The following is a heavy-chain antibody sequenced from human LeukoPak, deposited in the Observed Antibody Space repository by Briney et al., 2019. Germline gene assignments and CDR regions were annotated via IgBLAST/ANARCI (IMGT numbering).Heavy chain of an antibody. Sequence: GGSLRLSCAASGFAFSSYALSWVRQAPGKGLEWVAAISGSGSSTYYADSVKGRFTISRDNSKNTLYLQMNSLRAEDTAVYHCAKDSGGYSSSSFDYWGQGTLVTVSS. J-gene: IGHJ4*02. D-gene: IGHD1-26*01. CDR2: ISGSGSST. CDR3: AKDSGGYSSSSFDY. V-gene: IGHV3-23*01. CDR1: GFAFSSYA.